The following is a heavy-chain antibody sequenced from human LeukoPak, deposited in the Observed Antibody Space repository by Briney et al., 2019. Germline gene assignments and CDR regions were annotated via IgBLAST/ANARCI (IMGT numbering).Heavy chain of an antibody. Sequence: PGRSLRLSCAASGFSFSSYGMHWVRQAPGKGLEWVAVIWFDGSNQYYADSVKGRFTISRDNSKNTLYLQMNSLRAEDTAVYHCARDRGPYSSDPYYYYGMDVWGQGTTVTVSS. CDR2: IWFDGSNQ. CDR3: ARDRGPYSSDPYYYYGMDV. J-gene: IGHJ6*02. CDR1: GFSFSSYG. D-gene: IGHD6-25*01. V-gene: IGHV3-33*01.